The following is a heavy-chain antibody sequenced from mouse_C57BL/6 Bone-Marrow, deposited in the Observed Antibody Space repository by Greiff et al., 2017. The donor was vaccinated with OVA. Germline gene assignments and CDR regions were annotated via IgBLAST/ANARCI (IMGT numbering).Heavy chain of an antibody. CDR1: GFNIKDDY. CDR2: IDPGNGDT. Sequence: EVQLQQSGAELVRPGASVKLSCTASGFNIKDDYMPWVKQRPEQGLEWIGWIDPGNGDTEYASKFQGKATITADTSSNTAYLQLSSLTSEDTAVYYCARRCQGWLPFAYWGQGTLVTVSA. CDR3: ARRCQGWLPFAY. J-gene: IGHJ3*01. V-gene: IGHV14-4*01. D-gene: IGHD2-3*01.